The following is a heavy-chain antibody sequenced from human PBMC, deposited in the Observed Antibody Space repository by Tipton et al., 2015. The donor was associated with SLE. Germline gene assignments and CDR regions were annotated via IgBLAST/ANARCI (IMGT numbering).Heavy chain of an antibody. CDR2: IYYSGTT. CDR1: GGSISNGDSY. V-gene: IGHV4-61*08. J-gene: IGHJ5*02. CDR3: ASSTYYDFWSGFNLFD. D-gene: IGHD3-3*01. Sequence: TLSLTCTVSGGSISNGDSYWSWIRQHPAKGLEWIGNIYYSGTTNYNPSLKSRVTISVDTSKNQFSLKLTSVTAADTAVYYCASSTYYDFWSGFNLFD.